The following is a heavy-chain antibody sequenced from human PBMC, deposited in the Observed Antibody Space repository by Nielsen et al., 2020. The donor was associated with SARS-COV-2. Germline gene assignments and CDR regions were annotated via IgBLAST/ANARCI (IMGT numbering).Heavy chain of an antibody. CDR2: IYTSGST. CDR1: GGSISSYY. D-gene: IGHD6-19*01. Sequence: SETLSLTCTVSGGSISSYYWSWIRQPAGKGLEWIGRIYTSGSTNYNPSLKSRVTMSVDTSKIQFSLKLSSVTAADTAVYYCARDIEVYSSGPLGWFDPWGQGTLVTVSS. CDR3: ARDIEVYSSGPLGWFDP. V-gene: IGHV4-4*07. J-gene: IGHJ5*02.